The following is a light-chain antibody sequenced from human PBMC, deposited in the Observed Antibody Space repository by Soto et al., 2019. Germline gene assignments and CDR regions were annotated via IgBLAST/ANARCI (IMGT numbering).Light chain of an antibody. Sequence: ETVLTQSPGTLSLSPGERATLSCRASQGVNRYYLAWYQQKPGQAPRLLIYGASTRATGIPDRFSGSGSGTDFTLTISRLEPEDFAVYYCQQYSSSPLTFGGGTKVDI. CDR3: QQYSSSPLT. J-gene: IGKJ4*01. CDR2: GAS. V-gene: IGKV3-20*01. CDR1: QGVNRYY.